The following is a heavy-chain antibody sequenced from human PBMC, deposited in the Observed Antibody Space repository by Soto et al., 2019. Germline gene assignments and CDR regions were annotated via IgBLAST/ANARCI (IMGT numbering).Heavy chain of an antibody. Sequence: QVQLVESGGGVVQPGRSLRLSCAASGFTFSSYAMHWVRQAPGKGLEWVAVISYDGSNKYYADSVKGRFTISRDNSKNTLYLQMNRLRAEDTAVYYCARDDVAPGPYYYGMDVWGQGTTVTVSS. CDR1: GFTFSSYA. CDR3: ARDDVAPGPYYYGMDV. D-gene: IGHD2-21*01. V-gene: IGHV3-30-3*01. J-gene: IGHJ6*02. CDR2: ISYDGSNK.